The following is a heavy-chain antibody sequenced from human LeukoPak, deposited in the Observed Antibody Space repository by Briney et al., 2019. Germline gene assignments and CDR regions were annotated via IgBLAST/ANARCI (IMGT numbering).Heavy chain of an antibody. Sequence: SETLSLTCAVYGGSFSGYYWSWIRQPPGKGLEWIGEINHSGSTNYNPSLKSRVTISVDTSKNQFSLKLSSVTAADTAVYYCARYTTYYYDSSGYYSSALDYWGQGTLVTVSS. V-gene: IGHV4-34*01. CDR1: GGSFSGYY. J-gene: IGHJ4*02. CDR3: ARYTTYYYDSSGYYSSALDY. CDR2: INHSGST. D-gene: IGHD3-22*01.